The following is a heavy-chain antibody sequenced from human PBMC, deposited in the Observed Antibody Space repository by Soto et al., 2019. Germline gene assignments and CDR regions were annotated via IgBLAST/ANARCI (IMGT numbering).Heavy chain of an antibody. CDR2: ISGSGGST. D-gene: IGHD3-3*01. J-gene: IGHJ6*02. CDR3: AKSPEMTYYDFWSGSDEIYYGMDV. V-gene: IGHV3-23*01. Sequence: TGGSLRLSCAASGFTFSSYAMSWVRQAPGKGLEWVSAISGSGGSTYYADSVKGRFTISRDNSKNTLYLQMNSLRAEDTAVYYCAKSPEMTYYDFWSGSDEIYYGMDVWGQVTTVTVS. CDR1: GFTFSSYA.